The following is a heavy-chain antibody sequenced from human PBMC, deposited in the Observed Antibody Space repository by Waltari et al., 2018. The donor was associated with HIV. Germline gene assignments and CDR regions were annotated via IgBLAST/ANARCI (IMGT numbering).Heavy chain of an antibody. CDR3: ARYSYGYPISSSSGYDY. J-gene: IGHJ4*02. CDR1: GYTLTSYG. CDR2: IRDYNGNT. D-gene: IGHD5-18*01. Sequence: QVQLVQSGAEVTKPGASVRVSCKASGYTLTSYGLSWARQAPGQGIEWMGWIRDYNGNTNYAQKLQCRVTMTTDTSTSTAYMELRSLRSDDTAVYYFARYSYGYPISSSSGYDYWGQGTLVTVSS. V-gene: IGHV1-18*01.